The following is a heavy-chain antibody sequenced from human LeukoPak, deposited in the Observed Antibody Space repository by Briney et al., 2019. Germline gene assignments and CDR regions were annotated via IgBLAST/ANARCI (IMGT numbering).Heavy chain of an antibody. CDR3: AKSKYGRPPFFLVN. J-gene: IGHJ4*02. D-gene: IGHD4-17*01. CDR2: ISGSGGST. CDR1: VFTFRKYA. V-gene: IGHV3-23*01. Sequence: PGGTLRLSCAASVFTFRKYAMSGVGQAPGKGLEWVGSISGSGGSTYYADSLKGGLTISRENSKRTLSLQMNSLRAEDTAVYYCAKSKYGRPPFFLVNWGQGTLVTVSS.